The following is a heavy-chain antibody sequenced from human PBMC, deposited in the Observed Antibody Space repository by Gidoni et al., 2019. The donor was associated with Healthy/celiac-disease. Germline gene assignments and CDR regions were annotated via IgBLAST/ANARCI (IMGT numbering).Heavy chain of an antibody. J-gene: IGHJ4*02. Sequence: QVQLVESAGGVVQPGRSLRLSCADSGFTFSSYGMHWVRQAPGKGLEWVAVIWYDGSNKYYADSVKGRFTISRDNSKNTLYLQMNSLRAEDTAVYYCAREPPSIAVAGTAYYFDYWGQGTLVTVSS. CDR1: GFTFSSYG. V-gene: IGHV3-33*08. CDR2: IWYDGSNK. CDR3: AREPPSIAVAGTAYYFDY. D-gene: IGHD6-19*01.